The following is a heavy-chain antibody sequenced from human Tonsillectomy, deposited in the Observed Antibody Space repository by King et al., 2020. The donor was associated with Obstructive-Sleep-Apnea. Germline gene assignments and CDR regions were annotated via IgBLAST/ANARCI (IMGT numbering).Heavy chain of an antibody. Sequence: VQLVESGGGVVQPGRSLRLSCAASGFTFSSYAMHGVRQAPGKGLEWVAVISYDGSNKYYADSVKGRFTISRDNSKNTLYLQMNSLRAEDTAVYYCARTGGGNSYGSCAYWGQRTLVTVSS. D-gene: IGHD5-18*01. CDR2: ISYDGSNK. J-gene: IGHJ4*02. V-gene: IGHV3-30*04. CDR1: GFTFSSYA. CDR3: ARTGGGNSYGSCAY.